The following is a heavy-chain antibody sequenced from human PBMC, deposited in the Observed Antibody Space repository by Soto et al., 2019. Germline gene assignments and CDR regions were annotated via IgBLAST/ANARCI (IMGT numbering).Heavy chain of an antibody. CDR3: AKHEGYCSTTTCYNFDY. D-gene: IGHD2-2*01. CDR2: IYPGDSDS. CDR1: GFTLTSYW. Sequence: GESLKISCKGSGFTLTSYWIAWVRQMPGKGLEWMGIIYPGDSDSSYSPSFQGQVTISADKSINTAYLHWSSLKASDTAIYYCAKHEGYCSTTTCYNFDYWGQGTLVTVYS. J-gene: IGHJ4*02. V-gene: IGHV5-51*01.